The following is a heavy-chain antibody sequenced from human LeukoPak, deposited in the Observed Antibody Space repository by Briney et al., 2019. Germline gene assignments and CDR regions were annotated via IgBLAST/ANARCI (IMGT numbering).Heavy chain of an antibody. Sequence: GASVKVSCKASGGTFSSYTISWVRQAPGQGLEWMGRIIPILGIANYAQKFQGRVRITADKSTSTAYMELSSLRSEDTAVYYCARDSSPEGFDYWGQGTLVTVSS. CDR2: IIPILGIA. J-gene: IGHJ4*02. D-gene: IGHD6-13*01. V-gene: IGHV1-69*04. CDR1: GGTFSSYT. CDR3: ARDSSPEGFDY.